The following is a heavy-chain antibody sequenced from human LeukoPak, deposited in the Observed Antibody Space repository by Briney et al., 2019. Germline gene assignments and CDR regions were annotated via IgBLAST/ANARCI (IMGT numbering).Heavy chain of an antibody. V-gene: IGHV3-15*01. CDR3: TTDPLLLLWFGELSY. Sequence: PGGSLRLSCAASGFTLSNAWMSWVRQAPGKGLEWVGRIKSKTDGGTTDYAAPVKGRFTISRDDSKNTLYLQMNSLKTEDTAVYYCTTDPLLLLWFGELSYWGQGTLVTVSS. CDR2: IKSKTDGGTT. D-gene: IGHD3-10*01. CDR1: GFTLSNAW. J-gene: IGHJ4*02.